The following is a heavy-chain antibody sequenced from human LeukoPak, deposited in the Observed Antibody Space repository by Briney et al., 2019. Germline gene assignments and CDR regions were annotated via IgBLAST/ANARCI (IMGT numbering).Heavy chain of an antibody. V-gene: IGHV3-30*02. CDR2: IRYDGSNK. D-gene: IGHD6-19*01. CDR1: GFTFSSYG. CDR3: AKIWEAGIAVAGTVY. J-gene: IGHJ4*02. Sequence: GGSLRLSCAASGFTFSSYGMHWVPQAPGKGLEWVAFIRYDGSNKYYADSVKGRFTISRDNSKNTLYLQMNSLRAEDTAVYYCAKIWEAGIAVAGTVYWGQGTLVTVSS.